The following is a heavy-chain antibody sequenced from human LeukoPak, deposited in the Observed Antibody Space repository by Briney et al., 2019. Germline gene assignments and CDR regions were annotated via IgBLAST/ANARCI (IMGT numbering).Heavy chain of an antibody. CDR3: ARVVGYGGSYRWFDY. D-gene: IGHD1-26*01. V-gene: IGHV4-34*01. CDR2: IYHSGST. J-gene: IGHJ4*02. Sequence: SETLSLTCAVYGGSFSGYYWSWIRQPPGKGLEWIGSIYHSGSTYYNPSLKSRVTISVDTSKNQFSLKLSSVTAADTAVYYCARVVGYGGSYRWFDYWGKGTLVTVSS. CDR1: GGSFSGYY.